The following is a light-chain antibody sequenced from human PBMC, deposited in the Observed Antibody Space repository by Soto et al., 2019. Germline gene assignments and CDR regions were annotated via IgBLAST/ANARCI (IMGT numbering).Light chain of an antibody. J-gene: IGKJ5*01. CDR3: QQRFNWQVT. V-gene: IGKV3-11*01. CDR2: DAS. CDR1: QSINNY. Sequence: EIVLTQSPVTLSLSPGERGTLSCRASQSINNYLAWYQQKPGQAPRLLIYDASNRATGIPARFSGSGSGTDFTLTISSLEPEDFAVYYCQQRFNWQVTFGQGTRLEIK.